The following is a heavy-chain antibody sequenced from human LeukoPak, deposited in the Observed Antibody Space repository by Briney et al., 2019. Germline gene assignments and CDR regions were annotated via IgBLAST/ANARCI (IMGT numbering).Heavy chain of an antibody. CDR3: AREKQSGRTPFDY. Sequence: GGSLRLSCAASGFTFDNFGMHWVRQAPGKGLEWVSFLRFDGSNQDYADSVKGRFTVSRDNSKDTVYLQMNSLRDGDTAVYYCAREKQSGRTPFDYWGQGSLVTVSS. CDR1: GFTFDNFG. J-gene: IGHJ4*02. D-gene: IGHD2-15*01. V-gene: IGHV3-30*02. CDR2: LRFDGSNQ.